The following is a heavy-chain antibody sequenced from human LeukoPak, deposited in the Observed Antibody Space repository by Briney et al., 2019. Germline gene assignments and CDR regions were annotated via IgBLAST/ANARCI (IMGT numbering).Heavy chain of an antibody. Sequence: SETLSLTCAVYGGFFSGYYWSWIRQPPGKGLEWIGEINHSGSTNYNPSLKSRVTISVDTSKNQFSLKLSSVTAADTAVYYCARYSSGWSYYYYYMDVWGKGTTVTISS. D-gene: IGHD6-19*01. CDR1: GGFFSGYY. CDR3: ARYSSGWSYYYYYMDV. J-gene: IGHJ6*03. V-gene: IGHV4-34*01. CDR2: INHSGST.